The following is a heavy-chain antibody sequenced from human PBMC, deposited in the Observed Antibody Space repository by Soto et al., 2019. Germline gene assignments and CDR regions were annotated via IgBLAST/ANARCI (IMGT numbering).Heavy chain of an antibody. V-gene: IGHV3-64D*08. Sequence: QPGGSLRLSCSASGFTFSSYAMHWVRQAPGKGLEYVSAISSNGGSTYYADSVKGRFTISRDNSKNTLYLQMSSLRAEDTAVYYCVKDTVGVTLVRGVNTMDSDVWGQGTTVTVSS. CDR1: GFTFSSYA. CDR3: VKDTVGVTLVRGVNTMDSDV. D-gene: IGHD3-10*01. J-gene: IGHJ6*02. CDR2: ISSNGGST.